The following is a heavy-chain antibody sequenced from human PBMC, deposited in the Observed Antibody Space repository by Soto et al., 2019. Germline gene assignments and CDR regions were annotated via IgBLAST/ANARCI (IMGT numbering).Heavy chain of an antibody. CDR2: IHYSGST. CDR1: GSSISIGTDY. CDR3: ARLGGYCSSTSCYGYYGTDV. Sequence: SDTLSLTCSVSGSSISIGTDYWAWIRQPPGKGLEWIGNIHYSGSTYYNPSLKSRVNISVDTSKNQFSLKLSSVTAADTAMYYCARLGGYCSSTSCYGYYGTDVWGQGTTVS. J-gene: IGHJ6*02. D-gene: IGHD2-2*01. V-gene: IGHV4-39*01.